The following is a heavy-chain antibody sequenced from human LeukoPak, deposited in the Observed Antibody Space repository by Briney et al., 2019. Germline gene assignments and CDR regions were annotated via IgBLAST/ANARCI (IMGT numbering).Heavy chain of an antibody. V-gene: IGHV4-59*08. CDR2: IYYSGST. D-gene: IGHD3-3*01. Sequence: SETLSLTCTVSGGSISSYYWSWIRQPPGKGLEWIGYIYYSGSTNYNPSLKSRVTISVDTSKNQFSLKLSSVTAADTAVYYCARLPYYDFWSGYPTAHFDYWGQGTLVTVSP. J-gene: IGHJ4*02. CDR3: ARLPYYDFWSGYPTAHFDY. CDR1: GGSISSYY.